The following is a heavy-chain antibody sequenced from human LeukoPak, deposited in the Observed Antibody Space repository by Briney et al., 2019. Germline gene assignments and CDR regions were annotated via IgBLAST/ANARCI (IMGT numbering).Heavy chain of an antibody. Sequence: PGGSLRLSCAASGFTFSGYWMHWVRQAPGKGLVWVSRINSDGSSTSYADSVKGRFTISRDNAKNTLYLQMNSLRAEDTAVYYCASATEVWFGELWPPDYWGQGTLVTVSS. CDR3: ASATEVWFGELWPPDY. CDR1: GFTFSGYW. CDR2: INSDGSST. J-gene: IGHJ4*02. D-gene: IGHD3-10*01. V-gene: IGHV3-74*01.